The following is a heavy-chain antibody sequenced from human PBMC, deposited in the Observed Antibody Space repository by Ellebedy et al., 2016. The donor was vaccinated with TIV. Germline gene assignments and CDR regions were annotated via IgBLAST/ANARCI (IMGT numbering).Heavy chain of an antibody. CDR2: IYPGDSDA. CDR3: ARVGSLDRGFINGFDY. CDR1: GYSFANYW. J-gene: IGHJ4*02. Sequence: GESLKISCKGSGYSFANYWIGWVRQMPGKGLEWMGSIYPGDSDARYSPSFQGQVTISADKSISTAYLQWSSLKASDTAMYYCARVGSLDRGFINGFDYWGQGTLVTVSS. V-gene: IGHV5-51*01. D-gene: IGHD3-10*01.